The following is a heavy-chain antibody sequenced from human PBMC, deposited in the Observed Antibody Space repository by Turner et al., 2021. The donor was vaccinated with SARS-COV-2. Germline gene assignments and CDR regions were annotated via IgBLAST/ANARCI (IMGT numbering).Heavy chain of an antibody. CDR1: GFTFSGSA. J-gene: IGHJ4*02. Sequence: EVQLVESGGGLVQPGGSLKLSCAASGFTFSGSALHWVRQASGKGLEWVGRIRSKANSYATAYAASVKGRFTISRDDSKTTAYLQMNSLKTEDTAVYYCTIYCSGGSCYGIWGQGTLVTVSS. CDR2: IRSKANSYAT. V-gene: IGHV3-73*01. D-gene: IGHD2-15*01. CDR3: TIYCSGGSCYGI.